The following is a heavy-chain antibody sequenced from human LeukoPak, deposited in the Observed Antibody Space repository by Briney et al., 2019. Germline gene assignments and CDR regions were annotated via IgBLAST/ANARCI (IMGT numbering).Heavy chain of an antibody. CDR2: IYYSGST. D-gene: IGHD6-19*01. V-gene: IGHV4-39*07. CDR3: ARDGAVAGTDY. Sequence: SETLSLTCTVSGGSISSSSYYWGWIRQPPGKGLEWIGSIYYSGSTYYNPSLKSRVTISVDTSKNQFSLKLSSVTAADTAVYYCARDGAVAGTDYWGQGTLVTVSS. J-gene: IGHJ4*02. CDR1: GGSISSSSYY.